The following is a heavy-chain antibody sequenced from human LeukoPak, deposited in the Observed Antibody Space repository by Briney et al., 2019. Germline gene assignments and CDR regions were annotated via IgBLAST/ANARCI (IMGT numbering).Heavy chain of an antibody. CDR3: ARNKWYSSSWHRFDY. V-gene: IGHV1-2*02. Sequence: ASVKVSCKASGYTFTGYYMHWVRQAPGQGLEWMGWINPNGGGTNYAQKFQGRVTMTRDTSISTAYMELSRLRSDDTAVYYCARNKWYSSSWHRFDYWGQGTLVTVSS. D-gene: IGHD6-13*01. CDR1: GYTFTGYY. J-gene: IGHJ4*02. CDR2: INPNGGGT.